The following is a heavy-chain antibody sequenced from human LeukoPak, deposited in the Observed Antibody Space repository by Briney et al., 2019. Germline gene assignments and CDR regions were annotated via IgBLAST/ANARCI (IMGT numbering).Heavy chain of an antibody. V-gene: IGHV4-34*01. CDR1: GGSFSGYY. CDR2: INHSGST. J-gene: IGHJ4*02. Sequence: SETLSLTCAVYGGSFSGYYWSWIRQPPGKGLEWIGEINHSGSTNYNPSLKSRVTISVDTSKNQFSLKLSSVTAADTAVYYCASPTVDTAMVHPPAYDYWGQGTLVTVS. CDR3: ASPTVDTAMVHPPAYDY. D-gene: IGHD5-18*01.